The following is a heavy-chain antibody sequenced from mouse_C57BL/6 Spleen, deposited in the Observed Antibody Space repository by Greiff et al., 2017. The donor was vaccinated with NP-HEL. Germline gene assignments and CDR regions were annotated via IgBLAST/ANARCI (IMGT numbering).Heavy chain of an antibody. D-gene: IGHD3-3*01. CDR1: GYTFTSYW. CDR2: IDPSDSYT. Sequence: VQLQQPGAELVKPGASVKLSCKASGYTFTSYWMQWVKQRPGQGLEWIGEIDPSDSYTNYNQKFKGKATLTVDTSSSTAYMQLSSLTSEDSAVYYCAREGTHWGQGTTLTVSS. V-gene: IGHV1-50*01. CDR3: AREGTH. J-gene: IGHJ2*01.